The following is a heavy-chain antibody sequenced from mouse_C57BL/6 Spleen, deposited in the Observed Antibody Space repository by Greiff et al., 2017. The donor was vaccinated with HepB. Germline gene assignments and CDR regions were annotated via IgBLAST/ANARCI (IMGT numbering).Heavy chain of an antibody. Sequence: VKLQQPGAELVRPGSSVKLSCKASGYTFTSYWMHWVKQRPIQGLEWIGNIDPSDSETHYNQKFKDKATLTVDKSSSTAYMQLSSLTSEDSAVYYCARGVYYGNPYAMDYWGQGTSVTVSS. J-gene: IGHJ4*01. D-gene: IGHD2-1*01. CDR3: ARGVYYGNPYAMDY. CDR2: IDPSDSET. V-gene: IGHV1-52*01. CDR1: GYTFTSYW.